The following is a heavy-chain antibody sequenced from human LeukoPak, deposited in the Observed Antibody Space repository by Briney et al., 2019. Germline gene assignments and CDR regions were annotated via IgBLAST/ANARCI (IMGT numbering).Heavy chain of an antibody. CDR2: ISSSSSYI. CDR1: GFTFSSYS. V-gene: IGHV3-21*04. Sequence: NPGGSLRLSCAASGFTFSSYSMNWVRQAPGKGLEWVSSISSSSSYIYYADSVKGRFTISRDNSKNSLYLQMNSLRAEDAAVYYCAKAPVTTCRGAYCYPFDYWGQGTLVTVSS. CDR3: AKAPVTTCRGAYCYPFDY. J-gene: IGHJ4*02. D-gene: IGHD2-21*01.